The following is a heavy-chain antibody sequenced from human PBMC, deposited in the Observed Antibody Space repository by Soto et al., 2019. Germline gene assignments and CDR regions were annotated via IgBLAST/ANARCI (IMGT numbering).Heavy chain of an antibody. CDR2: IIWNSGSI. Sequence: GGSLILSCAAAGFTIGDYAMYWVRPVPGKCLEWVSGIIWNSGSIGSGDFVKGRFAISRDNAKNSPHLQMNSLRAEDTAFYYCVKDESINWYSGHFRHWGQGTLVTVSS. V-gene: IGHV3-9*01. CDR3: VKDESINWYSGHFRH. J-gene: IGHJ1*01. D-gene: IGHD6-13*01. CDR1: GFTIGDYA.